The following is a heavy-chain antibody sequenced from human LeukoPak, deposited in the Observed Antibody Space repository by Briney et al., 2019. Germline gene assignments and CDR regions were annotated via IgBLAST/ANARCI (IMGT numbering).Heavy chain of an antibody. CDR1: GGSISSSSYY. Sequence: SETLSLTCTVSGGSISSSSYYWGWIRQPPGKGLEWIGSIYYSGSTYYNPSLKSRVTISVDTSKNQFSLKLSSVTAADTAVYYCARDHSVAPYYYYYMDIWGKGTTVTVSS. V-gene: IGHV4-39*02. CDR2: IYYSGST. J-gene: IGHJ6*03. D-gene: IGHD6-19*01. CDR3: ARDHSVAPYYYYYMDI.